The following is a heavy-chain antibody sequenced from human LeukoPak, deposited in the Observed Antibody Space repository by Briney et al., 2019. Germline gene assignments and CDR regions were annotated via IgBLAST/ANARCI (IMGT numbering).Heavy chain of an antibody. J-gene: IGHJ6*02. CDR3: ARDPHCSSTSCYLYYYYYGMDV. V-gene: IGHV3-7*01. CDR1: GFTFSSYW. D-gene: IGHD2-2*01. Sequence: GGSLRLSCAASGFTFSSYWMSWVRQAPGKGLEWVANIKQDGSEKYYVDSVKGRFTISRDNAKNSLYLQMNSLRAEDTAVYYCARDPHCSSTSCYLYYYYYGMDVWGQGTTVTVSS. CDR2: IKQDGSEK.